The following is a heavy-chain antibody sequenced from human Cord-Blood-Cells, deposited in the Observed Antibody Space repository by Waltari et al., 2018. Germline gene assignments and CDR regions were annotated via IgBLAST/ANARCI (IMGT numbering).Heavy chain of an antibody. Sequence: QVQLVQSGAEVKKPGASVKVSCKASGYTFTGYYMHWVRQAPGQGLEWRGWSNPNRGGTNYAQKFQGRVTMTRDTSISTAYMELSRLRSDDTAVYYCARGGSLGIINSLPWYFDLWGRGTLVTVSS. CDR2: SNPNRGGT. CDR1: GYTFTGYY. J-gene: IGHJ2*01. CDR3: ARGGSLGIINSLPWYFDL. V-gene: IGHV1-2*02. D-gene: IGHD3-16*01.